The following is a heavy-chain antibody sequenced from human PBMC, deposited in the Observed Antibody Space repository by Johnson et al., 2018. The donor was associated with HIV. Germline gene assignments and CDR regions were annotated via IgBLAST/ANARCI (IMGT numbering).Heavy chain of an antibody. V-gene: IGHV3-30*03. D-gene: IGHD6-19*01. CDR2: ISHDGSNK. CDR3: TRVGRWLGTEDAFDI. J-gene: IGHJ3*02. Sequence: QVQLVESGGGLVQPGRSLRLSCAASGFTFDDYAMHWVRQAPGRGLEWLGLISHDGSNKQYADSVKGRFTISRDNSKNTLYLQINSLRAEDTAVYYCTRVGRWLGTEDAFDIWGQGTMVTVSS. CDR1: GFTFDDYA.